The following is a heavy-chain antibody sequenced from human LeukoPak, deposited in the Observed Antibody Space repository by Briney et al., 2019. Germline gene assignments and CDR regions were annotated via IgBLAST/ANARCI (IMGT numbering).Heavy chain of an antibody. CDR1: GFTFSSYA. J-gene: IGHJ4*02. CDR3: ASPLIVGATTGYFDY. Sequence: GRSLSPSCAASGFTFSSYAMHWVRQAPGKGLEWVAVISYDGSNKYYADSVKGRFTISRDNSKNTLYLQMNSLRAEDTAVYYCASPLIVGATTGYFDYLGQGTLVTVSS. D-gene: IGHD1-26*01. V-gene: IGHV3-30-3*01. CDR2: ISYDGSNK.